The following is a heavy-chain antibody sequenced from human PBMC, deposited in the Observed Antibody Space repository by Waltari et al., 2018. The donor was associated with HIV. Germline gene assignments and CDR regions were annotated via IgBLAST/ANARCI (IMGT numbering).Heavy chain of an antibody. CDR2: IYSSGST. CDR1: GGSISSSSYY. J-gene: IGHJ4*02. D-gene: IGHD5-18*01. V-gene: IGHV4-39*01. CDR3: AKHMTALVPFDY. Sequence: QLQLQESGPGLVKPSETLSLTCSVSGGSISSSSYYWGWTRQPPGKGLEWIGSIYSSGSTYYNPSLKSRVTISVDTSKNQFSLNLNSVTAADTAVYFCAKHMTALVPFDYWGQGTLVTVSS.